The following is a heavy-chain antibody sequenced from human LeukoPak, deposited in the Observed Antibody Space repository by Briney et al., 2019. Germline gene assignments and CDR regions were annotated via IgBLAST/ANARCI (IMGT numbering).Heavy chain of an antibody. CDR1: GGSISSYY. V-gene: IGHV4-59*12. J-gene: IGHJ6*03. D-gene: IGHD1-26*01. CDR2: IYYSGST. Sequence: SDTLSLTCTVSGGSISSYYWSWIRHPPGKGLEWIGYIYYSGSTNYNPSLKSRVTISVDTSKNQFSLKLSSVTAADTAVYYCARDPYNGRYGDYYYYYMDVWGKGTTVTISS. CDR3: ARDPYNGRYGDYYYYYMDV.